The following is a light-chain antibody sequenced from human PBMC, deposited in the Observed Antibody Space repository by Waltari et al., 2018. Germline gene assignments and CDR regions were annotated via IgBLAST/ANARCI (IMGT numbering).Light chain of an antibody. V-gene: IGKV1-NL1*01. CDR1: QDISNS. Sequence: DIQMTQSPSSLSASVRDRVTITCWASQDISNSLAWYQQKPGKAPRLLLDAASRLQTGVPSRFSGNRSGTGYTLTINSLQPEDFATYYCQQYYTIPLTFGGGTKVDVK. CDR2: AAS. J-gene: IGKJ4*01. CDR3: QQYYTIPLT.